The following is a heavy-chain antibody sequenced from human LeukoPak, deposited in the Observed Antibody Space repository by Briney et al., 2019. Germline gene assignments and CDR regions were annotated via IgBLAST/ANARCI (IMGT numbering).Heavy chain of an antibody. V-gene: IGHV4-39*01. CDR3: ARHGGADYGDYVEAFDI. Sequence: SETLSLTCTVSGGSISSSSYYWGWIRQPPGKGLEWIGSIYYSGSTYYNPSLKSRVTISVDTSKNQFSLKLSSVNAADTAVYYCARHGGADYGDYVEAFDIWSQGTMVTVSS. D-gene: IGHD4-17*01. J-gene: IGHJ3*02. CDR1: GGSISSSSYY. CDR2: IYYSGST.